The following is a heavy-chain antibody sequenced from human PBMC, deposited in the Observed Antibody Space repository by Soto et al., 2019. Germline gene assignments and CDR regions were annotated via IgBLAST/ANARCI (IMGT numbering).Heavy chain of an antibody. D-gene: IGHD6-25*01. CDR2: IRYDGSNK. CDR3: ARDRVYSSGLYHDYYYGMDV. V-gene: IGHV3-33*01. Sequence: QVQLVESGGGVVQPGRSLRLSCAASGFTFSSYGMHWVRQAPGKGLEWVAVIRYDGSNKYYADSVKGRFTISRDNSKNPLYLQMNSLRAEDTAVYYCARDRVYSSGLYHDYYYGMDVWGQGTTVTVAS. CDR1: GFTFSSYG. J-gene: IGHJ6*02.